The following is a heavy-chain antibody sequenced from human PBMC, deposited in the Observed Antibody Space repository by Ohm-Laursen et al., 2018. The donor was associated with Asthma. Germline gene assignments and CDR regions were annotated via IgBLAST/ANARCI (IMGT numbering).Heavy chain of an antibody. D-gene: IGHD6-13*01. CDR3: ARENTPGIAAAHYYYYGMDV. V-gene: IGHV1-69*13. CDR1: GGTFSSYA. Sequence: SVKVSCKASGGTFSSYAISWVRQAPGQGLEWMGGIIPIFGTANYAQKFQGRVTITADESTSTAYMELSSLRSEDTAVYYCARENTPGIAAAHYYYYGMDVWGQGTTVTVSS. J-gene: IGHJ6*02. CDR2: IIPIFGTA.